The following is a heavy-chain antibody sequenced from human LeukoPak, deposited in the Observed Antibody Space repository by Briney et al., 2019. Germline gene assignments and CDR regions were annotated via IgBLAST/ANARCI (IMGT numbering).Heavy chain of an antibody. D-gene: IGHD3-9*01. CDR2: INHSGST. Sequence: SETLSLTCAVYGGSFSGYYWSWLRQPPGKGLEWIGEINHSGSTNYNPSLKSRVTISVDTSKNQFSLKLSSVTAADTAVYYCARHGVLRYFDWLPSGGRMFDYWGQGTLVTVSS. CDR3: ARHGVLRYFDWLPSGGRMFDY. CDR1: GGSFSGYY. J-gene: IGHJ4*02. V-gene: IGHV4-34*01.